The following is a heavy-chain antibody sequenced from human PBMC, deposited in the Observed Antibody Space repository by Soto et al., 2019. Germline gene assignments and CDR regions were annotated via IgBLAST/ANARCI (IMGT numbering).Heavy chain of an antibody. CDR1: GFTSSSYV. CDR2: ISFDGSKK. D-gene: IGHD3-22*01. J-gene: IGHJ4*02. V-gene: IGHV3-30-3*01. CDR3: ARGVFYYYGSSGYFPDY. Sequence: QVQLVESGGGVVQPGRSLRLSCEGSGFTSSSYVMHWVRQAPGKGLEWVALISFDGSKKNYADSVKGRFTISRDNSKNMMYLQLNSLRPEDTAVYYCARGVFYYYGSSGYFPDYWGQGTLVTVSS.